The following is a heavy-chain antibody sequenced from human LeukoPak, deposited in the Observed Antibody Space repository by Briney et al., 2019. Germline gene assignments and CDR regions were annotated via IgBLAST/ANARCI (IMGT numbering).Heavy chain of an antibody. Sequence: SVKVSCKASGGTFSSYAISWVRQAPGQGLEWMGRIIPIFATANYAQKFQGRVTITTDESTSTAYMELSSLRSEDTAVYYCARDFANYYDSSRLDYWGQGTLVTVSS. CDR1: GGTFSSYA. CDR3: ARDFANYYDSSRLDY. D-gene: IGHD3-22*01. J-gene: IGHJ4*02. CDR2: IIPIFATA. V-gene: IGHV1-69*05.